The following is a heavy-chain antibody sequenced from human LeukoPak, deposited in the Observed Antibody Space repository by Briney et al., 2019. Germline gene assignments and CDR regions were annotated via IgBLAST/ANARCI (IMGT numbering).Heavy chain of an antibody. Sequence: ASVKVSCKVSGYTLTELSMHWARQAPGKGLEWMGGFHPEDGETIYAQKFQGRVTMTEDTSTDTAYMELSSLRSEDTAIYYCATGGTASSWYDDAFDIWGQGTMVTVSS. V-gene: IGHV1-24*01. D-gene: IGHD6-13*01. CDR3: ATGGTASSWYDDAFDI. J-gene: IGHJ3*02. CDR1: GYTLTELS. CDR2: FHPEDGET.